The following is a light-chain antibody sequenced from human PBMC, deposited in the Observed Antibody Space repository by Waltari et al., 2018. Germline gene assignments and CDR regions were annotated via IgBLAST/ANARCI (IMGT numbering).Light chain of an antibody. J-gene: IGKJ4*01. CDR2: LGS. Sequence: DIVMTQSPLSLAVTPGEPASISCRSSQSLLHSNIYNYLAWYLQKPGQSPQLLIYLGSSPASGVPDRFTGSGSGTDFTLKISRVEAEDVGVYYCMQALQTPFTFGGGTKVEIK. CDR1: QSLLHSNIYNY. V-gene: IGKV2-28*01. CDR3: MQALQTPFT.